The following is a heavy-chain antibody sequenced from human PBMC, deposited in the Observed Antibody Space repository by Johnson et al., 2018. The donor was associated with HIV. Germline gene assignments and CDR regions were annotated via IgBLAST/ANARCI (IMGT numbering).Heavy chain of an antibody. CDR2: ISWNSGSI. D-gene: IGHD5-18*01. CDR1: GFTFDVYG. CDR3: AKATGAAMVTGRAFDI. J-gene: IGHJ3*02. V-gene: IGHV3-20*04. Sequence: VQLVESGGGVVRPGGSLRLSCAASGFTFDVYGLSWVRQAPGKGLEWVSGISWNSGSIGYADSVKGRFTISRDNAKNSLYLQMNSLRAEDTALYYCAKATGAAMVTGRAFDIWGQGTMVTVSS.